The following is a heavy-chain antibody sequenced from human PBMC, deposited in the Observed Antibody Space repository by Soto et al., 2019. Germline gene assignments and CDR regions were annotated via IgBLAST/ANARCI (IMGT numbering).Heavy chain of an antibody. CDR1: GYTFTSYG. D-gene: IGHD3-22*01. CDR3: ARDRYYDSSGQTDY. V-gene: IGHV1-18*04. Sequence: VKVSCKASGYTFTSYGISWVRQAPGQGLEWMGWISAYNGNTNYAQKLQGRVTMTTDTSTSTAYMELRSLRSDDTAVYYCARDRYYDSSGQTDYWGQGTLVTVSS. CDR2: ISAYNGNT. J-gene: IGHJ4*02.